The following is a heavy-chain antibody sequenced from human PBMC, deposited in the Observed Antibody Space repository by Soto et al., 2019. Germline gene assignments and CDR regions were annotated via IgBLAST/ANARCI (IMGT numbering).Heavy chain of an antibody. CDR3: ARDRGWSLFDY. CDR1: GFTFSSYW. Sequence: RLSCAASGFTFSSYWMYWVRQAPGKGLVWVSRTNSDGSDTSYADSVKGRFTISRDNAKNTLYLQMNSLRAEDTAVYYCARDRGWSLFDYWGQGTLVTVSS. J-gene: IGHJ4*02. V-gene: IGHV3-74*01. D-gene: IGHD6-19*01. CDR2: TNSDGSDT.